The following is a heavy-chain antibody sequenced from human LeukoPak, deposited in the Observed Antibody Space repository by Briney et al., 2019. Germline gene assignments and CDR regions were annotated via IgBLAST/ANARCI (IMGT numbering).Heavy chain of an antibody. CDR1: GFTVSSNY. J-gene: IGHJ4*02. D-gene: IGHD3-10*01. V-gene: IGHV4-30-2*01. Sequence: LRLSCAASGFTVSSNYMSWIRQPPGKGLEWIGYIFHTGHTSYNPSLKSRVTISVDMSKNQLSLRLTSVTAADTAVYYCARGFYGAGSHFDYWGQGTLVTVSS. CDR3: ARGFYGAGSHFDY. CDR2: IFHTGHT.